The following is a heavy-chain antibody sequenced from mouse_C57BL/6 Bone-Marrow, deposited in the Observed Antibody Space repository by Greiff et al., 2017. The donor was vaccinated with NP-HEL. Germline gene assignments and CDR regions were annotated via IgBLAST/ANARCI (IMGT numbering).Heavy chain of an antibody. J-gene: IGHJ2*01. Sequence: QVQLQQSGPELVKPGASVKLSCKASGYSFTSYDINWVKQRPGQGLEWIGWIYPRDGSTKYNEKFKGKATLTVDTSSSTAYMELHSLTSEDSAVYLCERWNDGSSDYFDYWGQGTTVTVSA. CDR1: GYSFTSYD. V-gene: IGHV1-85*01. CDR3: ERWNDGSSDYFDY. CDR2: IYPRDGST. D-gene: IGHD1-1*01.